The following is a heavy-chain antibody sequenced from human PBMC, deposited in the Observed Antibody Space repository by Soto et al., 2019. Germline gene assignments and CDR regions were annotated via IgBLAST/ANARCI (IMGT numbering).Heavy chain of an antibody. Sequence: QVQLVQSGAEVKKPGSSVKVSCKASGGTFSNYAFSWVRQDPGQGLEWMGGNNPIFGTPNYAQKFKGRLTIIAAESASTVYMDLSSLRSDDTAVYYCSKDPYISGWDRHYYYGLDVWCQGTTVTVSS. J-gene: IGHJ6*02. CDR3: SKDPYISGWDRHYYYGLDV. V-gene: IGHV1-69*01. D-gene: IGHD6-19*01. CDR2: NNPIFGTP. CDR1: GGTFSNYA.